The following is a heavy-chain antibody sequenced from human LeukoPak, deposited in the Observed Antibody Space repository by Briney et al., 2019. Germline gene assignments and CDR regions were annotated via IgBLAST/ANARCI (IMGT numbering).Heavy chain of an antibody. V-gene: IGHV4-38-2*02. CDR3: ASKPDGYYIDY. CDR2: IHHSGST. J-gene: IGHJ4*02. CDR1: DYSISSGYY. Sequence: SETLSLTCTVSDYSISSGYYWGWIRQPPGKGLEWIVSIHHSGSTYYNPSLRSRVTISVDTSKNQFSLKLSSVTAADTAVYYCASKPDGYYIDYWGQGTLVTVSS.